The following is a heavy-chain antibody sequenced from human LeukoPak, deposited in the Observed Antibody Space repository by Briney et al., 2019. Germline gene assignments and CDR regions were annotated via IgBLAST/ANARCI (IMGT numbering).Heavy chain of an antibody. Sequence: GGSLRPSCAASGFTFSSYAMSGVRQAPGKGLEWVSAISGSGGSTYYADSVKGRFTISRDNSKNTLYLQMNSLRAEDTAVYYCAKESQRELRYFDWIPDYWGQGTLVSVSS. CDR3: AKESQRELRYFDWIPDY. CDR2: ISGSGGST. CDR1: GFTFSSYA. J-gene: IGHJ4*02. V-gene: IGHV3-23*01. D-gene: IGHD3-9*01.